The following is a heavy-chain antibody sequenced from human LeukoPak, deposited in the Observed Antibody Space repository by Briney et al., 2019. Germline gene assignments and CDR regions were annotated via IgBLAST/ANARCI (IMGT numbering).Heavy chain of an antibody. D-gene: IGHD6-6*01. V-gene: IGHV4-34*01. J-gene: IGHJ5*02. CDR2: INHSGST. CDR1: GGSFSGYY. Sequence: PSETLSLTCAVYGGSFSGYYWSWIRQPPGKGLEWIGEINHSGSTNYNPSLKSRVTISVDTSKNQFSLKLSSVTAADTAVYYCARDVFPCSSSLSFDPWGQGTLVTVSS. CDR3: ARDVFPCSSSLSFDP.